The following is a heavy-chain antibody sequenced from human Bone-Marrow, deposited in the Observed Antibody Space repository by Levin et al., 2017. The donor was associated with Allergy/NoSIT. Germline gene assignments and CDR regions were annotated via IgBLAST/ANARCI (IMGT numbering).Heavy chain of an antibody. CDR2: ISYDGSNK. D-gene: IGHD6-6*01. J-gene: IGHJ4*02. Sequence: GESLKISCAASGFTFSSYGMHWVRQAPGKGLEWVAVISYDGSNKYYADSVKGRFTISRDNSKNTLYLQMNSLRAEDTAVYYCAKGGEEVAARIDYWGQGTLVTVSS. CDR3: AKGGEEVAARIDY. CDR1: GFTFSSYG. V-gene: IGHV3-30*18.